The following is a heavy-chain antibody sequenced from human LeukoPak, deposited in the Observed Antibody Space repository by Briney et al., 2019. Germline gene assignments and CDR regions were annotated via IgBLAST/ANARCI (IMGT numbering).Heavy chain of an antibody. CDR2: IYYSGST. V-gene: IGHV4-39*01. D-gene: IGHD2-15*01. Sequence: PGGSLRLSCAASGFTFSSYAMSWVRQAPGKGLEWIGSIYYSGSTYYNPSLKSRVTISVDTSKNQFSLKLSSVTAADTAVYYCASPNCSGGSCLFDYWGQGTLVTVSS. CDR1: GFTFSSYA. J-gene: IGHJ4*02. CDR3: ASPNCSGGSCLFDY.